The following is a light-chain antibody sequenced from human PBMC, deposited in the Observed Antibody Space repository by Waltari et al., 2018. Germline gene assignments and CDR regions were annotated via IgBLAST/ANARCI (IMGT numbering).Light chain of an antibody. CDR2: WAS. CDR3: QQYYSTPYT. CDR1: QSVLYSSNNMNY. Sequence: DIVMTQSPDSLAVSLGERATINCKSSQSVLYSSNNMNYLAWYQQKPGQPPKLLISWASTRESGVPDRFRGSGSGTDFTLTISSLQAEDVAVYYCQQYYSTPYTFGQGTKLEIK. V-gene: IGKV4-1*01. J-gene: IGKJ2*01.